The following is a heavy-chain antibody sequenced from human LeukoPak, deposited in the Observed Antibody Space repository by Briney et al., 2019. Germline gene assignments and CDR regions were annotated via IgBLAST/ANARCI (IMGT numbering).Heavy chain of an antibody. Sequence: GGSLGLSCAASGFTFSSYWMHWVRQAPGKGLVWVSRINTDGSSTSYADSVKGRFTISRDNAKNTLYLQMNSLRAEDTAVYYCARATGTIFGDNWFDPWGQGTLVTVSS. CDR3: ARATGTIFGDNWFDP. CDR1: GFTFSSYW. D-gene: IGHD3-3*01. V-gene: IGHV3-74*01. J-gene: IGHJ5*02. CDR2: INTDGSST.